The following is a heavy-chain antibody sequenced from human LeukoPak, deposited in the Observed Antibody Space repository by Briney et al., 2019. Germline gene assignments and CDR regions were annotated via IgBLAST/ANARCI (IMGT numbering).Heavy chain of an antibody. CDR1: GYTFTGYY. D-gene: IGHD1-26*01. CDR2: INPNSGDT. CDR3: ARGSTVGATESLGFDY. J-gene: IGHJ4*02. Sequence: ASVKVSCKGSGYTFTGYYMQWVRQAPGQGLEWMGWINPNSGDTHYAQKFQGRVTMTRDTSISTAYMELSRLRSDDTAVYYCARGSTVGATESLGFDYWGQGTPVTVSS. V-gene: IGHV1-2*02.